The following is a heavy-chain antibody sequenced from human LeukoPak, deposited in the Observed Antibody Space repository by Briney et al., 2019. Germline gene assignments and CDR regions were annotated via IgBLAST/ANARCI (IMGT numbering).Heavy chain of an antibody. Sequence: PSETLSLTCTVSGGSISSYYWSWIRQPPGKGPEWIGYIYTSGSTNYNPSLKSRVTISVDTSKNQFSLKLSSVTAADTAVYYCARHGYSSSFDYWGQGTLVTVSS. J-gene: IGHJ4*02. CDR2: IYTSGST. V-gene: IGHV4-4*09. CDR1: GGSISSYY. D-gene: IGHD6-6*01. CDR3: ARHGYSSSFDY.